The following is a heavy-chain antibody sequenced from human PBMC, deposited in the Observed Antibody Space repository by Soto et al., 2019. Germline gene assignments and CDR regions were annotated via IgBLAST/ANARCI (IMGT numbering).Heavy chain of an antibody. CDR3: ARGGVVVDLRVKYDYGLAA. CDR2: IIPIFGTT. V-gene: IGHV1-69*12. Sequence: QVQLVQSGAEVKKPGSSVKVSCKASGGTFSSYVINWVRQAPGEGLEWMGGIIPIFGTTNYAQKFQGRATITADESTRTAYMDLSGLRSEDTAVYYCARGGVVVDLRVKYDYGLAAWGQGTTVTVYS. J-gene: IGHJ6*02. D-gene: IGHD2-15*01. CDR1: GGTFSSYV.